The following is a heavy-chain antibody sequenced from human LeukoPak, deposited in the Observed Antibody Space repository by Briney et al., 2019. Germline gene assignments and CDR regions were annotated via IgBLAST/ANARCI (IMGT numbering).Heavy chain of an antibody. V-gene: IGHV3-23*01. D-gene: IGHD3-22*01. Sequence: GGSLRLSCTASGFIFNNVGLMWVSQAPGKGLEWVSAISNDGGGTTYADFVKGRFTISRDNSKNTLFLQMNSLRAEDTALYYCAKGSSGYFADLWGQGTLVTVSS. CDR2: ISNDGGGT. J-gene: IGHJ5*02. CDR3: AKGSSGYFADL. CDR1: GFIFNNVG.